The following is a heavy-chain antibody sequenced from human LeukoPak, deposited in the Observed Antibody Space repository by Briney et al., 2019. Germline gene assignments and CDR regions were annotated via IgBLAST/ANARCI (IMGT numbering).Heavy chain of an antibody. CDR3: ARAEMATNGYYYYYMDV. Sequence: PSETLSLTCTVSAFSITSGYYWGWIRQPPGKGLEWIGSIYHSGSAYYNPSLKSRVTISVDKSKNHFSLKLSSVTAVDTAVYYCARAEMATNGYYYYYMDVWGKGTTVTISS. J-gene: IGHJ6*03. CDR1: AFSITSGYY. D-gene: IGHD5-24*01. V-gene: IGHV4-38-2*02. CDR2: IYHSGSA.